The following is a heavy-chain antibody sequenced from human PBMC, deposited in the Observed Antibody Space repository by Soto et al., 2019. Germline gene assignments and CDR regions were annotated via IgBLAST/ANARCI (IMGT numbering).Heavy chain of an antibody. CDR1: GGSVSSGSYY. CDR2: IYYSGST. D-gene: IGHD6-6*01. Sequence: QVQLQESGPGLVKPSETLSLTCTVSGGSVSSGSYYWSWIRQPPGKGLEWIGYIYYSGSTNYNPSLKSRVTISVDTSKNQFSLKLSSVTAADTAVYYCARFARRWSWFDPWGQGTLVTVSS. J-gene: IGHJ5*02. CDR3: ARFARRWSWFDP. V-gene: IGHV4-61*01.